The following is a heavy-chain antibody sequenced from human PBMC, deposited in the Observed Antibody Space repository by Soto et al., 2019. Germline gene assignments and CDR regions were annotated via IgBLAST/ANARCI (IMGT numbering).Heavy chain of an antibody. D-gene: IGHD2-2*01. CDR2: IYPGDSDT. J-gene: IGHJ4*02. CDR3: ARHGGRLIAPAY. V-gene: IGHV5-51*01. Sequence: PGESLKISCEASGYSFTSYWIGWVRQMPGKGLEWMGIIYPGDSDTRYSPSFQGQVAMSVDKSISTAYLQWNSLKASDTAMYYCARHGGRLIAPAYWGQGXLVTVSS. CDR1: GYSFTSYW.